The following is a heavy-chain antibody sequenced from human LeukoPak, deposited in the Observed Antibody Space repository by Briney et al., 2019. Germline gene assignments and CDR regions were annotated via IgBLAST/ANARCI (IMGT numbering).Heavy chain of an antibody. J-gene: IGHJ4*02. CDR3: ARGGRSYYDSSGYYYS. V-gene: IGHV4-34*01. CDR2: INHSGST. CDR1: GGSFSGYY. Sequence: SETLSLTCAVYGGSFSGYYWSWIRQPPGKGLEWIGEINHSGSTNYNPSLKSRVTISVDTSKNQFSLKLSSVTAADTAVYYCARGGRSYYDSSGYYYSWGQGILVTVSS. D-gene: IGHD3-22*01.